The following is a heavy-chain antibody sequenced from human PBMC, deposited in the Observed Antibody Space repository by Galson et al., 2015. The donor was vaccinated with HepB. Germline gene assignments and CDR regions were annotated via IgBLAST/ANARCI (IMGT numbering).Heavy chain of an antibody. CDR1: GFTVTNNY. CDR3: TRERY. V-gene: IGHV3-66*01. CDR2: IYSDGST. Sequence: SLRLSCAASGFTVTNNYMRWVRQAPGKGLEWVSVIYSDGSTYYADSVKGRFTISRDNSKNTLHLQMNSLRAEDTALYYCTRERYWGQGTLVTVSS. J-gene: IGHJ4*02.